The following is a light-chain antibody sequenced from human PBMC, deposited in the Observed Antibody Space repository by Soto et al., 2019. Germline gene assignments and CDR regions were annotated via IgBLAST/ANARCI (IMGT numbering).Light chain of an antibody. CDR2: EVS. CDR3: SSYTSSSTLV. Sequence: VLTQPASVSGSPGQSITISCTGTSSDVGGYNYVSWYQQHPGKAPKLMIYEVSNRPSGVSNRFSGSKSGNTASLTISGLQAEDEADYYCSSYTSSSTLVFGTGTRVTV. CDR1: SSDVGGYNY. V-gene: IGLV2-14*01. J-gene: IGLJ1*01.